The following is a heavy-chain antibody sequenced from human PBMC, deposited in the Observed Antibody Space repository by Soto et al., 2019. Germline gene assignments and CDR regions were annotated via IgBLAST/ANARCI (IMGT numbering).Heavy chain of an antibody. CDR3: AKDLNYDFWSGYNSSALES. Sequence: PGGSLRLSCAASGFTFNSYAMTWVRQAPGKGLEWVAGISGNGRRTSYADSVKGRFSISRDNSKKTLFLDVDSLRAEDTAIYYCAKDLNYDFWSGYNSSALESWGQGTTVTLSS. CDR1: GFTFNSYA. J-gene: IGHJ6*02. D-gene: IGHD3-3*01. V-gene: IGHV3-23*01. CDR2: ISGNGRRT.